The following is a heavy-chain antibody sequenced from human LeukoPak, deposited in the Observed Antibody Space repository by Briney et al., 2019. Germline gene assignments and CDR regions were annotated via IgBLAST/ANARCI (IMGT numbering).Heavy chain of an antibody. CDR1: GGSISSSNYY. D-gene: IGHD3-3*01. CDR2: IYSRGST. V-gene: IGHV4-39*07. Sequence: SETLSLTCIVSGGSISSSNYYWGWIRQSPGKGLEWIGSIYSRGSTYYNPSLKSRVIVSSDMSKNQFSLMLNSVTAADTAVYYCARDPDFWSGRRGIDPWGQGTLVTVSS. J-gene: IGHJ5*02. CDR3: ARDPDFWSGRRGIDP.